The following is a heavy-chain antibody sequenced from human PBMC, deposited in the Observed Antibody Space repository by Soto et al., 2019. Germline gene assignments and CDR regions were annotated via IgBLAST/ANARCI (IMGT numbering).Heavy chain of an antibody. CDR1: GYSCSFYW. Sequence: GESLKISCKASGYSCSFYWIGCVRQMPGKGLEWMAIMYPDDSDIRYSPSFEAHVTISADKSTSTAFLQWSSLKAPDTAMYYCATAYVYDFENSNYYRDAFDIWGQGTLVTVSS. CDR3: ATAYVYDFENSNYYRDAFDI. V-gene: IGHV5-51*01. CDR2: MYPDDSDI. J-gene: IGHJ3*02. D-gene: IGHD3-22*01.